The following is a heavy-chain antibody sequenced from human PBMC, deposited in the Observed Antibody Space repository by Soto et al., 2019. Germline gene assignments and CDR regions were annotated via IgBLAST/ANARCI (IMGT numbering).Heavy chain of an antibody. CDR3: ARDNWNGAYYGLDV. CDR1: HFAFNIDA. V-gene: IGHV3-23*01. Sequence: EAQLLESGGGLVQPGESLTLSFVASHFAFNIDAMTWVRQAPGKGLEGVSSMIGIGSSIHYADSVKGRFTITRDKSKKTLYLQMNSLRAEDTAVYWCARDNWNGAYYGLDVWGQGTTVTVS. CDR2: MIGIGSSI. D-gene: IGHD1-20*01. J-gene: IGHJ6*02.